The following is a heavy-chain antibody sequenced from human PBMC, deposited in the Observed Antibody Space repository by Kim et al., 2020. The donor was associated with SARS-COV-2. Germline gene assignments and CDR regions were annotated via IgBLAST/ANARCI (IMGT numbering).Heavy chain of an antibody. CDR3: ARTYGSSSFLYGMDV. D-gene: IGHD6-6*01. J-gene: IGHJ6*02. V-gene: IGHV4-59*01. Sequence: PCLKSRVTISVDTSKNQLSLRLRSVTAADTAVYYCARTYGSSSFLYGMDVWGQGTTVTVSS.